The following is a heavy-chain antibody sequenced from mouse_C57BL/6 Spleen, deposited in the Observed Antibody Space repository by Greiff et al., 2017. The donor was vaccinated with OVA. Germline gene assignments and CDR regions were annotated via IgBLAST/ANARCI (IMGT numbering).Heavy chain of an antibody. J-gene: IGHJ3*01. CDR2: INPNNGGT. CDR3: ARTGLDYCGSSYGWFAY. D-gene: IGHD1-1*01. Sequence: VQLQQSGPELVKPGASVKIPCKASGYTFTDYNMDWVKQSHGKSLEWIGDINPNNGGTIYNQKFKGKATLTVDKSSSTAYMELRSLTSEDTAVYCCARTGLDYCGSSYGWFAYWGQGTLVTVSA. CDR1: GYTFTDYN. V-gene: IGHV1-18*01.